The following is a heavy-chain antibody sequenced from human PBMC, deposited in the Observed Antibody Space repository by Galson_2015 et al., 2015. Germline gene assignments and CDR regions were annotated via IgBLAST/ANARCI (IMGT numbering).Heavy chain of an antibody. CDR2: ISSSAGTI. V-gene: IGHV3-48*03. Sequence: SLRLSCAASGFTFSTYDMSWVRQAPGKGLEWVSYISSSAGTIYYADSVKGRFTISRDNAKNSLYLQMNSLRAEDTAVYYCARDPGHSAYFPRSFDFWGQGTLVTVSS. D-gene: IGHD3-22*01. J-gene: IGHJ4*02. CDR1: GFTFSTYD. CDR3: ARDPGHSAYFPRSFDF.